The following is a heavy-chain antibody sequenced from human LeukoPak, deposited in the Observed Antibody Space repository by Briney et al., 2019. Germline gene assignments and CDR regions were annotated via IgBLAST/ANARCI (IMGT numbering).Heavy chain of an antibody. V-gene: IGHV4-39*01. Sequence: SETLSLTCTVSGGSISSSSYYWGWSRQPPGNWLEWNGSIYYSGSTYYNPSLKSRVTISVATSKNQFSLTLRSVTAADTAVYYCARPQCSGGSCPLDYYYYYGMDVWGQGTTVTVSS. CDR1: GGSISSSSYY. J-gene: IGHJ6*02. D-gene: IGHD2-15*01. CDR2: IYYSGST. CDR3: ARPQCSGGSCPLDYYYYYGMDV.